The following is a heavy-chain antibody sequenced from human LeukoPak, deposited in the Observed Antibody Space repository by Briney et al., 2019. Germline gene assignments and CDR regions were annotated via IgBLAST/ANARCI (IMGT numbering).Heavy chain of an antibody. V-gene: IGHV1-18*01. J-gene: IGHJ6*02. D-gene: IGHD6-6*01. CDR3: AGEFSSSSTYYYYGMDV. CDR1: GYTLTSYG. CDR2: ISAYNGNT. Sequence: ASVKVSCKASGYTLTSYGISWVRQAPGQGLEWMGWISAYNGNTNYAQKLQGRVTMTTDTSTSTAYMELRSLRSDDTAVYYCAGEFSSSSTYYYYGMDVWGQGTTVTVSS.